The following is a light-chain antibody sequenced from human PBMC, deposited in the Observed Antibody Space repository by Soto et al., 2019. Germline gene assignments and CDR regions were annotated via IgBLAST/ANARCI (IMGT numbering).Light chain of an antibody. CDR3: QHYGRSSWT. Sequence: DIELTQSPGTLSLSPGERVTLSCRASQTVRSGFVAWYQQKPGQAPRLLIYGASTRATGIPVRFSGSGSGTDFTLPISSLEPEDLAVYYCQHYGRSSWTFGQGTKVEIK. V-gene: IGKV3-20*01. CDR1: QTVRSGF. CDR2: GAS. J-gene: IGKJ1*01.